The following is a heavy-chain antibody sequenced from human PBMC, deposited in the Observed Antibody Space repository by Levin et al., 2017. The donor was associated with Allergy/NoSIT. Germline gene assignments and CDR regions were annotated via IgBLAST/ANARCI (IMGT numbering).Heavy chain of an antibody. D-gene: IGHD3-3*01. CDR3: ARALSGGEGSFWSGHYSGRYYHGLDV. Sequence: KISCKSYGGTFSSYAITWVRQAPGQGLEWMGMIIPIFGTPNIAQRFQDRVAITADESTSTAYMELSSLKSEDTAIYYCARALSGGEGSFWSGHYSGRYYHGLDVWGQGTTVTVSS. CDR2: IIPIFGTP. CDR1: GGTFSSYA. V-gene: IGHV1-69*15. J-gene: IGHJ6*02.